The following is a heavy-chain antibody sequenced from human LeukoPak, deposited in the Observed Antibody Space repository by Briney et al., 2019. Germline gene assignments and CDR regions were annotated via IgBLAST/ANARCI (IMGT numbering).Heavy chain of an antibody. CDR2: INHSGST. J-gene: IGHJ6*02. V-gene: IGHV4-34*01. Sequence: SETLSLTCAVYGGSFSGYYWSWIRQPPGKGLEWIGEINHSGSTNYNPSLKSRVTISVDTSKNQFSLKLSSVTAADTAVYYCARGSGYCSSTSCTWYYYYGMDVWGQGTTVTVSS. D-gene: IGHD2-2*03. CDR1: GGSFSGYY. CDR3: ARGSGYCSSTSCTWYYYYGMDV.